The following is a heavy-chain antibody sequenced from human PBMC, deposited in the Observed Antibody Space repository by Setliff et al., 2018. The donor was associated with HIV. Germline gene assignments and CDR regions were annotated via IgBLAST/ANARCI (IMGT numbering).Heavy chain of an antibody. CDR3: ARDSTFFYGSGTSYNVVY. D-gene: IGHD3-10*01. CDR2: IVPLVGTP. Sequence: ASVKVSCKASGYTFIDYFIHWVRQAPGQGLEWMGGIVPLVGTPNYAQKFQGRLTITADKSTRTAYLELSRLSYEDTAVYWCARDSTFFYGSGTSYNVVYWGQGTLVTVSS. V-gene: IGHV1-69*06. J-gene: IGHJ4*02. CDR1: GYTFIDYF.